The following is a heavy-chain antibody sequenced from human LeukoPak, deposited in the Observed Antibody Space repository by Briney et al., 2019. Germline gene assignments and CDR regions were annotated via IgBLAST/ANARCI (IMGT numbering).Heavy chain of an antibody. Sequence: PGRSLRLSCAASGFTFSSYGMHWVRQAPGKGLEWVAVISYDGSNKYYADSVKGRFTISRDNSKNTLYLQMNSLRAEDTAVYYCAKDDDDGSGSYWVYYYYGMDVWGKGTTVTVSS. CDR1: GFTFSSYG. V-gene: IGHV3-30*18. J-gene: IGHJ6*04. D-gene: IGHD3-10*01. CDR3: AKDDDDGSGSYWVYYYYGMDV. CDR2: ISYDGSNK.